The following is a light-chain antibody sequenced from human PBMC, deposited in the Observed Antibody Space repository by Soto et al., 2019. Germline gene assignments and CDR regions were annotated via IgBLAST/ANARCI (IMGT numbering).Light chain of an antibody. J-gene: IGLJ2*01. CDR1: SGHSSYA. Sequence: QLVLTQSPSASASLGASVKLTCTLSSGHSSYAIACHQQQPEKGPRYLMKLSSDGSHSKGDGIPDRFSGSSSGAERYLTISSLQSEDEADYYCQTWDTGARVVFGGGIKLTVL. CDR2: LSSDGSH. V-gene: IGLV4-69*01. CDR3: QTWDTGARVV.